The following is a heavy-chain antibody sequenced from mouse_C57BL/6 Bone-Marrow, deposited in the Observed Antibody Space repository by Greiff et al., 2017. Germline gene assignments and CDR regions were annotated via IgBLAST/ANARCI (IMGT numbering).Heavy chain of an antibody. J-gene: IGHJ3*01. CDR2: IYPRSGNT. Sequence: SGAELARPGASVKLSCKASGYTFTSYGISWVKQRTGQGLEWIGEIYPRSGNTYYNEKFKGKATLTADKSSSTAYMELRSLTSEDSAVYFCAVYYDYRFAYWGQGTLVTVSA. V-gene: IGHV1-81*01. D-gene: IGHD2-4*01. CDR3: AVYYDYRFAY. CDR1: GYTFTSYG.